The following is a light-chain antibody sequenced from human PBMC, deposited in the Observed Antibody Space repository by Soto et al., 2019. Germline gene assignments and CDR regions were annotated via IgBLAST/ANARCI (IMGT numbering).Light chain of an antibody. Sequence: EIVLTQSPATLSLSPGERATLSCRASESVSTYLAWYQQKPGRAPRLLIYDASNRATGIPARFSGSGSGTDFTLTVSSLEPEDSAVYYCQQRSNWITFGQGTRLEIK. J-gene: IGKJ5*01. CDR1: ESVSTY. CDR3: QQRSNWIT. V-gene: IGKV3-11*01. CDR2: DAS.